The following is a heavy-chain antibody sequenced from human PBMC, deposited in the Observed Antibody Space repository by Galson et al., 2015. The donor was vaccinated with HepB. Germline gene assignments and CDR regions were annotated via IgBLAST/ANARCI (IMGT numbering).Heavy chain of an antibody. CDR2: IKSKTDGGTT. V-gene: IGHV3-15*01. J-gene: IGHJ4*02. CDR3: TTITGTGIFDY. Sequence: SLRLSCAASGFTFSNAWMSWVRQAPGKGLEWVGRIKSKTDGGTTDYAAPVKGRFTISRDDPKNTLYLQMNSLKTEDTAVYYCTTITGTGIFDYWGQGTLVTVSS. D-gene: IGHD1-7*01. CDR1: GFTFSNAW.